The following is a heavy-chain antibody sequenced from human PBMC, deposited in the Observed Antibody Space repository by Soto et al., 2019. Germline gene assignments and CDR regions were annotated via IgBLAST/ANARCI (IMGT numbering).Heavy chain of an antibody. CDR2: IKSKTDGGTT. D-gene: IGHD1-26*01. J-gene: IGHJ4*02. CDR3: TTKGTTSRWYFDY. Sequence: GGSLRLSCAASGFTFNNAWMTWVRQVPGKGLEWVGRIKSKTDGGTTDYAAPVKGRFTISRDDSKNTLYLQMNSLKTEDTAVYYCTTKGTTSRWYFDYWGQGTLVTVS. CDR1: GFTFNNAW. V-gene: IGHV3-15*01.